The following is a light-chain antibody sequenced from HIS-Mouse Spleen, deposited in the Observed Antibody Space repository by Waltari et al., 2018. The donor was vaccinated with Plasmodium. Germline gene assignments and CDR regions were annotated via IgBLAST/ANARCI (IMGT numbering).Light chain of an antibody. CDR2: GAS. V-gene: IGKV3-15*01. CDR1: QSVSSI. CDR3: QQYNNWSFT. J-gene: IGKJ3*01. Sequence: EIVMTQSPATLSVSPGERATLSCRASQSVSSILAWYQQKPGQAPRLLIYGASTRANGIQARFRGSGSGTEFTLTISSLQSEDFAVYYCQQYNNWSFTFGPGTKVDIK.